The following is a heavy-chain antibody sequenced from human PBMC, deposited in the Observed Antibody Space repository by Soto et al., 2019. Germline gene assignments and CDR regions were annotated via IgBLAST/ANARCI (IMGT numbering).Heavy chain of an antibody. J-gene: IGHJ5*02. Sequence: QVQLVQSGAEVKKPGSSVKVSCKASGGTFSSYAISWVRQAPGQGLEWMGGIIPIFGTANYAQKFQGRVTLTAHESTSTAYMEQSSLRSEDTAVYYCASPLSDYGGNGFDPSGQGTLVTVSS. CDR1: GGTFSSYA. V-gene: IGHV1-69*12. CDR3: ASPLSDYGGNGFDP. CDR2: IIPIFGTA. D-gene: IGHD4-17*01.